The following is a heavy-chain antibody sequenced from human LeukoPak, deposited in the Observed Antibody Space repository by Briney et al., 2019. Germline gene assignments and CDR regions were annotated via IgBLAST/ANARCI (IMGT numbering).Heavy chain of an antibody. V-gene: IGHV3-23*01. Sequence: GGSLRLSCAASRFTFNSYAMSWVRQAPGKGLEWVSVIGGSNGITFYVGSVKGRFTISRDDSKDTLYLQMNSLRAEDTAVYYCARNENSGWGYFDYWGQGTLVTVSS. D-gene: IGHD5-12*01. J-gene: IGHJ4*02. CDR1: RFTFNSYA. CDR3: ARNENSGWGYFDY. CDR2: IGGSNGIT.